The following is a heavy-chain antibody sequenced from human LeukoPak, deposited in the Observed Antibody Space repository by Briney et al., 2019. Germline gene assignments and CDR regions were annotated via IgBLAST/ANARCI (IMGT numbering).Heavy chain of an antibody. D-gene: IGHD1-1*01. CDR1: GGSISGHY. CDR2: IYYSGNT. Sequence: SETLSLTCTVSGGSISGHYWSWIRQSPGKGLEWLGYIYYSGNTAYNPSLKSRITISVDTSKNQFSLRLNSVTAADTAVYYCARETTALDYWGQGTLVTVSS. V-gene: IGHV4-59*11. J-gene: IGHJ4*02. CDR3: ARETTALDY.